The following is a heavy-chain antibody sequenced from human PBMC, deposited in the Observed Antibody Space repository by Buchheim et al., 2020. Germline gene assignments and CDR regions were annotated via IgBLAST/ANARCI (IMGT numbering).Heavy chain of an antibody. CDR1: GFTFNYAG. V-gene: IGHV3-15*07. CDR3: TTVSAYYYGSTAYYYFDY. D-gene: IGHD3-22*01. CDR2: IKSKTDGGTT. Sequence: EVQLVESGGGLVKPGGSLRLSCAASGFTFNYAGMNWVRQAPGKGLEWVGRIKSKTDGGTTDYAEPVNDRCTISRDASKSTLYLQMNSLKTEDTAVYYCTTVSAYYYGSTAYYYFDYWGQGAL. J-gene: IGHJ4*02.